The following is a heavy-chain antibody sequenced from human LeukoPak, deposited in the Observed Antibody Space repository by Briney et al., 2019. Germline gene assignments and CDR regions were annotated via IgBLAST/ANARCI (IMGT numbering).Heavy chain of an antibody. CDR3: ARDKAHSYGRYFDP. J-gene: IGHJ5*02. Sequence: SETLSLTCSVAVGSISTYYWNWLRQTPGKGLVWLGHISYGNTDYNPSLKSRVTISVDTSKNQFSLKLTSVTAADTAVYYCARDKAHSYGRYFDPWGQGALVIVSS. CDR2: ISYGNT. V-gene: IGHV4-59*01. CDR1: VGSISTYY. D-gene: IGHD5-18*01.